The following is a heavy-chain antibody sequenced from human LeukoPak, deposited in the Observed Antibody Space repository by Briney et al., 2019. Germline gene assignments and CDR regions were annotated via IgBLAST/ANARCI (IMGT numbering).Heavy chain of an antibody. Sequence: GGSLRLSCAASGFTFSSYWMHWVRQAPGKGLVWVSRINSDGSSTSYADSVKGRFTISRDNAKNTLYLQMNSLRAEDTAVYYCARDEGDGYNYWGHYYGMDVWGQGTTVTVSS. CDR1: GFTFSSYW. V-gene: IGHV3-74*01. J-gene: IGHJ6*02. D-gene: IGHD5-24*01. CDR3: ARDEGDGYNYWGHYYGMDV. CDR2: INSDGSST.